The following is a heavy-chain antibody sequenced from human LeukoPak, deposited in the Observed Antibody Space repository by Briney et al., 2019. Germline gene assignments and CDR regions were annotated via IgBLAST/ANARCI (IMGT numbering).Heavy chain of an antibody. V-gene: IGHV1-2*02. Sequence: ASVKVSCKASGYTFTSYYMHWVRQAPGQGLEWMGWINPNSGGTNYAQKFQGRVTMTRDTSISTAYMELSRLRSDDTAVYYCARSEYSSGWYYLGDYWGQGTLVTVSS. CDR3: ARSEYSSGWYYLGDY. J-gene: IGHJ4*02. CDR2: INPNSGGT. CDR1: GYTFTSYY. D-gene: IGHD6-19*01.